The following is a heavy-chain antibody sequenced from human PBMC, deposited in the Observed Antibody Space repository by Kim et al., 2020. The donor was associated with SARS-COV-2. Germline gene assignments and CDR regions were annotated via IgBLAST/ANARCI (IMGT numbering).Heavy chain of an antibody. CDR3: AGGGEFYDILTCLGY. V-gene: IGHV4-4*08. J-gene: IGHJ4*01. CDR2: ISPSGSP. Sequence: SETLSLTCAVSGGSLHSYHWSWIRQAPGKGLEWVGYISPSGSPRYNPSLKSRITISLDTSKNAFYLHLDSLTAADTAVYYCAGGGEFYDILTCLGYWG. D-gene: IGHD3-9*01. CDR1: GGSLHSYH.